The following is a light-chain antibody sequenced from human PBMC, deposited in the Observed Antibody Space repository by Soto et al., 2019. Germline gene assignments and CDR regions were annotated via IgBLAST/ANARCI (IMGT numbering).Light chain of an antibody. CDR2: DAS. J-gene: IGKJ3*01. V-gene: IGKV3-11*01. CDR3: QQRSNI. Sequence: EIVLTQSPATLSLSPGDTATLSSRASESTSGYLAWYQQKPGQAPRRLIYDASNRATGIPARFSGSGSGTDFTLPISSLEPEDFAVYYCQQRSNIFGPGTKVDIK. CDR1: ESTSGY.